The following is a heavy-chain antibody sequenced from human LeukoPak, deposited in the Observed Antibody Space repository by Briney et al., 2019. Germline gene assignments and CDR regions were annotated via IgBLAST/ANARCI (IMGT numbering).Heavy chain of an antibody. CDR3: AKATNSGTSRGSFDY. D-gene: IGHD1-26*01. J-gene: IGHJ4*02. V-gene: IGHV3-23*01. CDR1: GFTFNNYA. Sequence: GGSLRLSCAASGFTFNNYAMSWVRQAPGKGLEWVSAISGSGGSTYYADSVKGRFTISGDNSKNTLYLQMYSLGAEDTAVYYCAKATNSGTSRGSFDYWGQGTLVTVSS. CDR2: ISGSGGST.